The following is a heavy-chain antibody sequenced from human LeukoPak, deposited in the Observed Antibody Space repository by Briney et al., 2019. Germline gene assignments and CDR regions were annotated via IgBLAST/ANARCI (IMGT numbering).Heavy chain of an antibody. CDR3: AKDMGYGSGSYSFDY. V-gene: IGHV3-9*01. J-gene: IGHJ4*02. CDR1: GFTFDDYA. D-gene: IGHD3-10*01. CDR2: ISWNSGSI. Sequence: PGGSLRLSCAASGFTFDDYAMHWVRQAPGKVLEWVSGISWNSGSIGYADSVKGRFSISRDNAKNSLYLQMHSLSAEDTALYYCAKDMGYGSGSYSFDYWGQGTLVTVSS.